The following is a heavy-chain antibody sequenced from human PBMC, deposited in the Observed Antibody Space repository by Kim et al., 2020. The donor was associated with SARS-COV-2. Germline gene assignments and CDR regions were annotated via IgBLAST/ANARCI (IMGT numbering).Heavy chain of an antibody. CDR3: ARHLGEDYDFWSGYYNKPDYYYYGMDV. Sequence: SETLSLTCTVSGGSISSSSYYWGWIRQPPGKGLEWIGSIYYSGSTYYNPSLKSRVTISVDTSKNQFSLKLSSVTAADTAVYYCARHLGEDYDFWSGYYNKPDYYYYGMDVWGQGTTVTVSS. CDR1: GGSISSSSYY. V-gene: IGHV4-39*01. J-gene: IGHJ6*02. D-gene: IGHD3-3*01. CDR2: IYYSGST.